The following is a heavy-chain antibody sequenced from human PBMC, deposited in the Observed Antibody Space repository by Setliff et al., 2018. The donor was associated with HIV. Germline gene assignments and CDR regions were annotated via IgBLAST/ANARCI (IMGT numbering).Heavy chain of an antibody. J-gene: IGHJ3*02. CDR1: GYTLTKLS. D-gene: IGHD3-10*01. V-gene: IGHV1-24*01. CDR2: FDPGKGET. CDR3: WFGEPVGPFDI. Sequence: ASVKVSCKVSGYTLTKLSIHWVRQAPGKGLEWMGGFDPGKGETVYAQKLQGRVTMTDDTSTDTAYMELSSLRSEDTAVYFCWFGEPVGPFDIWGQGTRVTVSS.